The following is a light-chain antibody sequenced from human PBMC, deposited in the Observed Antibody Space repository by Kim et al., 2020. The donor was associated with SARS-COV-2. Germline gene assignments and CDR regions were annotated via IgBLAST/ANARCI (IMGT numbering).Light chain of an antibody. CDR2: AAS. CDR3: QKYNSFPLT. J-gene: IGKJ3*01. Sequence: ASVGDRVTITCRASQGISNYLAWYQQKPGKAPILLIYAASALQSGVPARFSGSGSGTDFTLTISSLQPEDVATYFCQKYNSFPLTFGPGTKVDIK. V-gene: IGKV1-27*01. CDR1: QGISNY.